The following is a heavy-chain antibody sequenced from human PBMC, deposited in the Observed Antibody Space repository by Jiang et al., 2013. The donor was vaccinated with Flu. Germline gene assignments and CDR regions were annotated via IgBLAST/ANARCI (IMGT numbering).Heavy chain of an antibody. CDR1: GGSFSGYF. D-gene: IGHD3-22*01. J-gene: IGHJ4*02. V-gene: IGHV4-34*01. CDR3: ARVSWRGDSSSPDY. CDR2: LSCWRH. Sequence: TCAIYGGSFSGYFWSWIRQPPGKGRGVAWGNLSCWRHHLQPSLKSRVTISADTSKNQFSLKVNSVTAADTAVYYCARVSWRGDSSSPDYWGQGSLVTVSS.